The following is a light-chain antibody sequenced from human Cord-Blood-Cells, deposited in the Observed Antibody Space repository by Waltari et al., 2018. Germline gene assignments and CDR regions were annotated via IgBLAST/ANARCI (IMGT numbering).Light chain of an antibody. V-gene: IGLV3-21*04. Sequence: SYVLTQPPSVPVAPGKTARIPCGGNNIGSKSVNWYQQKPGQAPVLVIYYDSDRPSGIPERFSGSNSGNTATLTISRVEAGDEADYYCQVWDSSSDQRVFGGGTKLTVL. CDR2: YDS. CDR1: NIGSKS. J-gene: IGLJ3*02. CDR3: QVWDSSSDQRV.